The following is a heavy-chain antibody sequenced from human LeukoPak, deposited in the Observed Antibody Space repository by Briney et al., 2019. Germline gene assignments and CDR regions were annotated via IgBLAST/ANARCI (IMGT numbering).Heavy chain of an antibody. Sequence: LETLSLTCAVYGGSFSGYYWSWLRQPPGKGLEWIREINHSGSTNYNPSLKSRVTISVDTSKNQFSLKLSSVTAADTAVYYCARMVRYYDSSGYYYFGYFDYWGQGTLVTVSS. CDR2: INHSGST. J-gene: IGHJ4*02. CDR1: GGSFSGYY. D-gene: IGHD3-22*01. V-gene: IGHV4-34*01. CDR3: ARMVRYYDSSGYYYFGYFDY.